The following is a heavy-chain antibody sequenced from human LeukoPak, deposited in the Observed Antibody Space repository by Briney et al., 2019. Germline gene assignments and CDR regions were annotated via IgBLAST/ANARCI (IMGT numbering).Heavy chain of an antibody. J-gene: IGHJ4*02. CDR3: AKGGRHSSGYCSRRSPLFFDY. Sequence: GGSLRLSCAASGFTFSSYGMHWVRQAPGKGLEWVAVIWYDGSNKYYADSVKGRFTISRDNSKNTLYLQMNSLRAEDTAVYYCAKGGRHSSGYCSRRSPLFFDYWGQGTLVTVSS. V-gene: IGHV3-33*06. CDR2: IWYDGSNK. D-gene: IGHD3-22*01. CDR1: GFTFSSYG.